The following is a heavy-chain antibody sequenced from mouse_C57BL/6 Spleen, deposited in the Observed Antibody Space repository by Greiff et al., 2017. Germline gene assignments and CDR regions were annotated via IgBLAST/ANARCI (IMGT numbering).Heavy chain of an antibody. CDR3: ATYYGAQFAY. CDR1: GFTFSDYG. Sequence: EVKVEESGGGLVKPGGSLKLSCAASGFTFSDYGMHWVRQAPKKGLEWVAYISSGSSTIYYADTVKGRFTISRDNAKNTLFLQMTSLRSEDTAMYYCATYYGAQFAYWGQGTLVTVSA. CDR2: ISSGSSTI. V-gene: IGHV5-17*01. J-gene: IGHJ3*01. D-gene: IGHD2-10*01.